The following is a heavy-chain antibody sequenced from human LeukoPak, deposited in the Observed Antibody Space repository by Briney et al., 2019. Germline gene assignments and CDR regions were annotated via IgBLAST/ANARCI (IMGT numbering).Heavy chain of an antibody. CDR3: AKDRGDFWSGYYDAFDI. V-gene: IGHV3-23*01. J-gene: IGHJ3*02. Sequence: GGSLRLSCAASGFTFSSYAMSWVRQAPGKGLEWVSAICGSGGSTYYADSVKGRFTISRDNSKNTLYLQMNSLRAEDTAVYYCAKDRGDFWSGYYDAFDIWGQGTMVTVSS. CDR2: ICGSGGST. D-gene: IGHD3-3*01. CDR1: GFTFSSYA.